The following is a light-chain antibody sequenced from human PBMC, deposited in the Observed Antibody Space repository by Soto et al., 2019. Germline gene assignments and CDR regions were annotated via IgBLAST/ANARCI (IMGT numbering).Light chain of an antibody. Sequence: QSVLTQPASVSGSPGQSITISCTGTSSDIGDYTYVSWYQQHPGEAPTLIISEVTNRPSGISSRFSGSESGYTASLTISGLQAEDEAYYYCSSYTGTYTRYVFGAGTKVTVL. V-gene: IGLV2-14*01. CDR3: SSYTGTYTRYV. CDR1: SSDIGDYTY. J-gene: IGLJ1*01. CDR2: EVT.